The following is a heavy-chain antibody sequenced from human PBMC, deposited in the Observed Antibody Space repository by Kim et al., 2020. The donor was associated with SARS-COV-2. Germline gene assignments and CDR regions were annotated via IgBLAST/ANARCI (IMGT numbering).Heavy chain of an antibody. V-gene: IGHV6-1*01. Sequence: VSVKSRITINPDTSKNQFSLQLNSVTPEDTAVYYCARDRRIAAAGTFFDYWGQGTLVTVSS. D-gene: IGHD6-13*01. J-gene: IGHJ4*02. CDR3: ARDRRIAAAGTFFDY.